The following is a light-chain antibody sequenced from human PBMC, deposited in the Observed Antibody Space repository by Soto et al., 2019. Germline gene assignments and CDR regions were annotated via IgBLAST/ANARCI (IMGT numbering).Light chain of an antibody. V-gene: IGKV3-20*01. Sequence: IVLTQSPGTLSLSPGERVSLSCRASQSIAWNTLAWFQQKPGQAPRLPIYQTSARAAGIPDRVSGSWSGTDFTLAISRLEPEDFAVFYCHHYGSTPYIFGQGTKL. CDR2: QTS. J-gene: IGKJ2*01. CDR1: QSIAWNT. CDR3: HHYGSTPYI.